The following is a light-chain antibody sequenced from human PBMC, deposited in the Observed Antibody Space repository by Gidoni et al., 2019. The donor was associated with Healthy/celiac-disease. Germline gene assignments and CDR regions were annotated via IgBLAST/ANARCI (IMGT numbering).Light chain of an antibody. J-gene: IGKJ4*01. CDR2: AAS. V-gene: IGKV1-39*01. Sequence: DIQMTQYPSSLSASVGDRVTITCRASQSISSYLNWYQQKPGKAPKLLIYAASSLQSGVPSRFSGSGSGTDFTLTISSLQPEDFATYYCQQSYSTPCFXGXTKVEIK. CDR1: QSISSY. CDR3: QQSYSTPC.